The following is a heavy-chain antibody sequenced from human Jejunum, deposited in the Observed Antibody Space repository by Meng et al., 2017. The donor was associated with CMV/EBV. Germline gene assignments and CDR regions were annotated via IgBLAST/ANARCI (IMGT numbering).Heavy chain of an antibody. D-gene: IGHD3-3*01. J-gene: IGHJ4*02. V-gene: IGHV3-48*03. CDR1: GFSLNTYN. CDR3: ARNYDFWSGYYGTDY. CDR2: ISSSGSTI. Sequence: GFSLNTYNMDWVRQAPGKGLEWVSYISSSGSTIYYADSVKGRFTISRDNAKNSLYLQMNSLRAEDTAVYYCARNYDFWSGYYGTDYWGQGTLVTVSS.